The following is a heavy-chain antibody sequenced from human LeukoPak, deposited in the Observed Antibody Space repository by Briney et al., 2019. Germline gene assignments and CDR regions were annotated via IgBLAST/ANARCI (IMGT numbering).Heavy chain of an antibody. Sequence: SVKVSCKASGFTFTSSAVQWVRQARGQRLEWIGWIVVGSGNTNYAQKFQERVTITRDMSTSTAYMELSSLRSEDTAVYYCARRSRTMVRGMELWGQGTMVTVSS. CDR3: ARRSRTMVRGMEL. V-gene: IGHV1-58*01. CDR1: GFTFTSSA. J-gene: IGHJ3*01. D-gene: IGHD3-10*01. CDR2: IVVGSGNT.